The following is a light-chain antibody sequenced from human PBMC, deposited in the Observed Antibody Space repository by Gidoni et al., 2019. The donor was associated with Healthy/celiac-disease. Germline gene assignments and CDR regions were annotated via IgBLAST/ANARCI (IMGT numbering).Light chain of an antibody. CDR3: QQYYSTPRT. V-gene: IGKV4-1*01. CDR1: QSVLYSSNNKNY. J-gene: IGKJ1*01. Sequence: DIVMTQSTDSLAVSLGEGATINCKSSQSVLYSSNNKNYLVWYQQKPGQPPKLLIYWASTRESGVPDRFSGSGSGTDFTLTISSLQAEDVAVYYCQQYYSTPRTFGQGTKVEIK. CDR2: WAS.